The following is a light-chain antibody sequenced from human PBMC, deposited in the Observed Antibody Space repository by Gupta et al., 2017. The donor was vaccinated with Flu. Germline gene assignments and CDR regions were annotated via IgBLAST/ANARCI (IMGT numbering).Light chain of an antibody. CDR2: TAS. J-gene: IGKJ3*01. Sequence: AWYQQKPGPAPGLLLSTASSRAAGIPERFRGSGYGPDFTLTISRLEPGDSAVYYWQQSVSIPFTLGTETKVD. CDR3: QQSVSIPFT. V-gene: IGKV3-20*01.